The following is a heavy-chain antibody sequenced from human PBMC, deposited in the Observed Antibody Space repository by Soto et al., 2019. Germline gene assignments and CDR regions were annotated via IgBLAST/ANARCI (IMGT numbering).Heavy chain of an antibody. CDR1: GGSFSGYY. Sequence: QVQLQQWGAGLLKPSETLSLTCAVYGGSFSGYYWSWIRQPPGKGLEWIGEINHSGSTNYNPSLKSRVRSSVATSKNPFPLKLRSVTAADTAVYYCARALGLGSGWADFDYWGQGTLVTASS. CDR3: ARALGLGSGWADFDY. V-gene: IGHV4-34*01. D-gene: IGHD6-19*01. J-gene: IGHJ4*02. CDR2: INHSGST.